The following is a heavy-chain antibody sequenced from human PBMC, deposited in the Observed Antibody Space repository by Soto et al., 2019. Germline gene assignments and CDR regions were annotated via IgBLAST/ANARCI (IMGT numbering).Heavy chain of an antibody. CDR1: GFIFSTYA. CDR3: AREYDSSGYGYDAFDI. CDR2: ISYDGRNK. D-gene: IGHD3-22*01. Sequence: QVQLVESGGGVVQPGRSLRLSCAASGFIFSTYAMHWVRQAPGKELEWVTFISYDGRNKYYADSVKDRFTISRDNSKNTLYLLMNSLRTEDTAIYYCAREYDSSGYGYDAFDIWGQGTMVTVSS. J-gene: IGHJ3*02. V-gene: IGHV3-30*04.